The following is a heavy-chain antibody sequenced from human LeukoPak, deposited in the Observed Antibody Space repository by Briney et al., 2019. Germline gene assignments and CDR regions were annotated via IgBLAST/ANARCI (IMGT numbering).Heavy chain of an antibody. CDR2: IYTSGST. J-gene: IGHJ3*02. CDR1: GGSISSYY. CDR3: ARAGYDFWSGYRNAFDI. Sequence: KTSETLSLTCTVSGGSISSYYWSWIRQPAGKGLEWIGRIYTSGSTNYNPPLKSRVTMSVDTSKNQFSLKLSSVTAADTAVYYCARAGYDFWSGYRNAFDIWGQGTMVTVSS. V-gene: IGHV4-4*07. D-gene: IGHD3-3*01.